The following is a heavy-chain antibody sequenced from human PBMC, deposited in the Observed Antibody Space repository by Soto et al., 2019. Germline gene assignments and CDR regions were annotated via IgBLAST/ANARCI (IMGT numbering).Heavy chain of an antibody. CDR2: ISGSGGST. CDR3: AKSLRYFDLLSQFDY. D-gene: IGHD3-9*01. J-gene: IGHJ4*02. Sequence: GGSLRLCCAASGFTVSSYAMSWVRQAPGKGLEWVSAISGSGGSTYYADSVKGRFTISRDNSKNTLYLQMNSLRAEDTAVYYCAKSLRYFDLLSQFDYWGQGTLVTVSS. V-gene: IGHV3-23*01. CDR1: GFTVSSYA.